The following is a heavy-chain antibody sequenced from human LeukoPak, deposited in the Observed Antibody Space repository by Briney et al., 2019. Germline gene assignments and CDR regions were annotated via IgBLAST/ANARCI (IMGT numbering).Heavy chain of an antibody. CDR2: IYYSGST. J-gene: IGHJ6*03. CDR3: ARGRYCSGGSCYSGSYYYYYYMDV. D-gene: IGHD2-15*01. CDR1: GGSISSYY. V-gene: IGHV4-59*01. Sequence: PSETLSLTCTVSGGSISSYYWSWIRQPPGKGLEWIGYIYYSGSTNYNPSLKSRVTISVDTSKNQFSLKLSSVTAADTAVYYCARGRYCSGGSCYSGSYYYYYYMDVWGKGTTVTVSS.